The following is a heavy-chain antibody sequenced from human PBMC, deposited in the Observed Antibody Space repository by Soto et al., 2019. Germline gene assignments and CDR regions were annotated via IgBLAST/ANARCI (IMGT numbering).Heavy chain of an antibody. CDR2: ISAYNGNT. CDR1: GYTFTSYG. Sequence: ASVKVSCKASGYTFTSYGISWVRQAPGQGLEWMGWISAYNGNTNYAQKLQGRVTMTTDTSTSTAYMELRSLRSDDTAVYYCAKTGPSAVAEPAAYTYYYYLDVLGKGTTVTGSS. CDR3: AKTGPSAVAEPAAYTYYYYLDV. J-gene: IGHJ6*03. D-gene: IGHD2-2*01. V-gene: IGHV1-18*01.